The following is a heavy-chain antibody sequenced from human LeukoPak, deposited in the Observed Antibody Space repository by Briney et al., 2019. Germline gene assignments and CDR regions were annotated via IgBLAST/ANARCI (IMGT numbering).Heavy chain of an antibody. D-gene: IGHD6-13*01. V-gene: IGHV1-2*02. CDR2: INPNSGGT. CDR3: ARVGSSWYPYFDY. Sequence: ASVKVSCKASGYTFTGYYMHWVRQAPGQGLEWMGWINPNSGGTNYAQKFQGRVTMTRDTSISTAYMELSRLRSDDTAVYYCARVGSSWYPYFDYWGQGTLVTVSS. CDR1: GYTFTGYY. J-gene: IGHJ4*02.